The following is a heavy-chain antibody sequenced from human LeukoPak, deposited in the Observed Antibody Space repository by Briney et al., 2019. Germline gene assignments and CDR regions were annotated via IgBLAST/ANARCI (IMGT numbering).Heavy chain of an antibody. CDR1: GGTFSSYA. CDR3: ARTTVDDNTNYWCDY. Sequence: GASVKVSCKASGGTFSSYAISWVRQAPGQGLEWMGGIIPIFGTANYAQKFQGRVTITADESTSTAYMELSSLRSEDTAVYYCARTTVDDNTNYWCDYWGQGTLVTVSS. J-gene: IGHJ4*02. D-gene: IGHD4-11*01. V-gene: IGHV1-69*01. CDR2: IIPIFGTA.